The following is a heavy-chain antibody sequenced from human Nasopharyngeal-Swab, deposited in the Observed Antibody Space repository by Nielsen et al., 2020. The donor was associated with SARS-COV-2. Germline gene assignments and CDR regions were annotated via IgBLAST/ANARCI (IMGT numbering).Heavy chain of an antibody. D-gene: IGHD2-2*02. CDR1: GYTLTELS. J-gene: IGHJ5*02. Sequence: SVKVSCKVSGYTLTELSMHWVRQAPGKGLEWMGGFDPEDGETIYAQKFQGRVTMTEDTSTDTAYMELSSLRSEDTAVYYCATGGVVPAAIGWFDPWGQGTLVTVSS. V-gene: IGHV1-24*01. CDR3: ATGGVVPAAIGWFDP. CDR2: FDPEDGET.